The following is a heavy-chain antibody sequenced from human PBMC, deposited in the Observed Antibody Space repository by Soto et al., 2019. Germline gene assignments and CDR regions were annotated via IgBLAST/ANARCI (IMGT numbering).Heavy chain of an antibody. CDR1: GGSFSGYY. D-gene: IGHD3-10*01. J-gene: IGHJ4*02. Sequence: QVQLQQWGAGLLKPSETLSLTCAVYGGSFSGYYWSWIRQPPGKGLEWIGEINHSGSTNYNPSLKSRVTISVDTSKTQFALKLSSVTAADTAVYYCARGSFHYYGSGSYYNGRDFDYWGQGTLVTVSS. V-gene: IGHV4-34*01. CDR3: ARGSFHYYGSGSYYNGRDFDY. CDR2: INHSGST.